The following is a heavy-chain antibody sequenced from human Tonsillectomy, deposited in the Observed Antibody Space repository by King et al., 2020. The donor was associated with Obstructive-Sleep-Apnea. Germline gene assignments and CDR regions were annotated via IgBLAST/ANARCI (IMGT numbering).Heavy chain of an antibody. D-gene: IGHD3-9*01. CDR1: GGSISNYY. Sequence: LQLQESGPGLVKSSETLSVTCTVSGGSISNYYWSWIRQPPGKGLEWIGYVYNSGNSNYNPSLKSRVTISVDTSKNQFSLNLTSVTAADTAVYYCARACNYDTLTGRYYFDHWGQGTLVTVSS. V-gene: IGHV4-59*01. CDR2: VYNSGNS. J-gene: IGHJ4*02. CDR3: ARACNYDTLTGRYYFDH.